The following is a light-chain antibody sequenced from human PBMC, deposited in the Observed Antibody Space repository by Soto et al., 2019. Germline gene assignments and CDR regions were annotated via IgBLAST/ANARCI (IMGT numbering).Light chain of an antibody. CDR3: QQYGSSPRT. CDR2: GAS. CDR1: QSVSSSY. V-gene: IGKV3-20*01. J-gene: IGKJ1*01. Sequence: EIVLRQSPGTLSLSPGERATLSCRASQSVSSSYLAWYQQKPGQAPRLLIYGASSRATAIPDRLSGSGSGRDFALTISRLEPEDFAVYYCQQYGSSPRTFGQGTNVDIK.